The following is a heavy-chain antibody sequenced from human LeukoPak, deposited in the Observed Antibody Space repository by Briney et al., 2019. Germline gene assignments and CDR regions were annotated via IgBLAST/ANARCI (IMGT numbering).Heavy chain of an antibody. J-gene: IGHJ4*02. Sequence: GGSLRLTCAASGFTFSSYSMNWVRQAPGKGLEWVSSISSSSSYIYYADSVKGRFTISRDNAKNSLYLQMNSLRAEDTAVYYCARDLSWTHFDYWGQGTLVTVSS. V-gene: IGHV3-21*06. D-gene: IGHD3-16*02. CDR3: ARDLSWTHFDY. CDR1: GFTFSSYS. CDR2: ISSSSSYI.